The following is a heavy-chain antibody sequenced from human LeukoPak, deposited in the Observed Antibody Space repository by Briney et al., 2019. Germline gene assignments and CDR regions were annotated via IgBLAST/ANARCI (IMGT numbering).Heavy chain of an antibody. CDR1: GFTFSSYW. CDR2: IKQDGSEK. V-gene: IGHV3-7*01. D-gene: IGHD5-18*01. J-gene: IGHJ3*02. Sequence: GGSLRLSCAASGFTFSSYWMSWVRQAPGKGLEWVANIKQDGSEKYYVDSVKGRFTISRDNAKNSLYLQMNCLRAEDTAVYYCARPYTPMAKGTFDIWGQGTVVTVSS. CDR3: ARPYTPMAKGTFDI.